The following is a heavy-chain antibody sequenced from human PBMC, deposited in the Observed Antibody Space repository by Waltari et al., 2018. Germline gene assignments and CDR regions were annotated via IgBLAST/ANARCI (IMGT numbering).Heavy chain of an antibody. V-gene: IGHV3-21*01. J-gene: IGHJ6*02. CDR3: ARAFCSGGICYAEEAMDV. CDR1: GFTFSSHA. CDR2: VSGDRSCI. Sequence: EVQVVESGGGLVKPGGSLRLSCAASGFTFSSHAMNWVRQAPGKGLGGVSSVSGDRSCIYYADSVKGRFTISSDNAKNSLYLHMNSLKAEDTAVYYCARAFCSGGICYAEEAMDVWGQGTTVTVSS. D-gene: IGHD2-15*01.